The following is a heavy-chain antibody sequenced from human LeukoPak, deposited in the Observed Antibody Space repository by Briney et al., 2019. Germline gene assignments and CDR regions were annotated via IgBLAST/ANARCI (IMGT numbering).Heavy chain of an antibody. V-gene: IGHV4-34*01. CDR1: GGSFSVYY. CDR2: INHSGST. CDR3: ARGTGLTYYDFWSGYYKGYFDY. D-gene: IGHD3-3*01. J-gene: IGHJ4*02. Sequence: SETLSLTCAVYGGSFSVYYWSWIRQPPGKGLEWIGEINHSGSTNYNPSLKSRVTTSVDTSKNQFSLKLSSVTAADTAVYYCARGTGLTYYDFWSGYYKGYFDYWGQGTLVTVSS.